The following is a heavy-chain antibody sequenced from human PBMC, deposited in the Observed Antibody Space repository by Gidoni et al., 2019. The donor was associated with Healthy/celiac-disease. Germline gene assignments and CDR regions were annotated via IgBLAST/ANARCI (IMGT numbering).Heavy chain of an antibody. Sequence: QVQLVQPGAEETKPGASVKVSCKASGYTCTGYYMHWVRQAPGQGLEWMVWINPNSGGTNYAQKFQGRVTMTRDTSISTAYMELSRLRSDDTAVYYCARVRPDYGDYFGYWGQGTLVTFSS. V-gene: IGHV1-2*02. CDR3: ARVRPDYGDYFGY. J-gene: IGHJ4*02. CDR2: INPNSGGT. D-gene: IGHD4-17*01. CDR1: GYTCTGYY.